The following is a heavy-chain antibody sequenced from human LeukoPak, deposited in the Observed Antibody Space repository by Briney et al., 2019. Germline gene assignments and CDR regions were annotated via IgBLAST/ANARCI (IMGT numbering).Heavy chain of an antibody. Sequence: GRSLRLSCAASGFTFSSYGMHWVRQAPGKGLAWVAVISYDGSNKYYADSVKGRFTISRDNSKNTLYLQMNSLRAEDTAVYYRVYCSGGSCYSEPHFDYWGQGTLVTVSS. V-gene: IGHV3-30*03. CDR1: GFTFSSYG. J-gene: IGHJ4*02. CDR2: ISYDGSNK. D-gene: IGHD2-15*01. CDR3: VYCSGGSCYSEPHFDY.